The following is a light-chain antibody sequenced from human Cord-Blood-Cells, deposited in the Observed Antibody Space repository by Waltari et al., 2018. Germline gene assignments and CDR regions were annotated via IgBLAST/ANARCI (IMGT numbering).Light chain of an antibody. J-gene: IGLJ3*02. CDR1: SSDVGSYNR. Sequence: QSALTQPPSVSGSPGQSVTISCTGTSSDVGSYNRVSWYQQPPGTAPKLMIYEVSNRPSGVPDRFSGSKSGNTASLTISGLQAEDEADYYCSSYTSSSTRVFGGGTK. CDR3: SSYTSSSTRV. CDR2: EVS. V-gene: IGLV2-18*02.